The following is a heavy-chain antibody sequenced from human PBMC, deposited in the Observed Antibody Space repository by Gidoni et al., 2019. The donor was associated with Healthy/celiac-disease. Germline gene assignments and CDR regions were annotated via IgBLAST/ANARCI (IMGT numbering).Heavy chain of an antibody. CDR1: GYTFTSYG. D-gene: IGHD3-10*01. CDR2: ISAYNGNT. CDR3: ARMWFGELFPRPFDY. Sequence: QVQLVQSGAEVKKPGASAKASCKASGYTFTSYGISWVRQAPGQGLEWMGWISAYNGNTNYAQKLQGRVTMTTDTSTSTAYMELRSLRSDDTAVYYCARMWFGELFPRPFDYWGQGTLVTVSS. V-gene: IGHV1-18*04. J-gene: IGHJ4*02.